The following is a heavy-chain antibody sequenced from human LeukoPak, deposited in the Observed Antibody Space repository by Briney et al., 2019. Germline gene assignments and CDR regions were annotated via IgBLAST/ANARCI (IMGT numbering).Heavy chain of an antibody. CDR3: AKTVTYGSGSYYSSFDY. D-gene: IGHD3-10*01. CDR1: GFTFSSYG. CDR2: ISGSGGST. J-gene: IGHJ4*02. V-gene: IGHV3-23*01. Sequence: PGRSLRLSCLSSGFTFSSYGMHWVRQAPGKGLEWVSAISGSGGSTYYADSVKGRFTISRDNSKNTLYLQMNGLRAEDTAVYYCAKTVTYGSGSYYSSFDYWGQGTLVTVSS.